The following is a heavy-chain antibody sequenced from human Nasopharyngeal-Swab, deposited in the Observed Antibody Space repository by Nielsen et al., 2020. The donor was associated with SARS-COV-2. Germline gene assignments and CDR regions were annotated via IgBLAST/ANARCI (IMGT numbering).Heavy chain of an antibody. J-gene: IGHJ5*02. Sequence: GESLKISCAASGFTFSSYNMNWVRQAPGKGLEWVSSISSSSSYIYYADSVKGRFTISRDNAKNSLFLQMNSLRDEDTAVYYCAKDGAAAVGWFNWFDPWGQGTLVTVSS. V-gene: IGHV3-21*01. CDR1: GFTFSSYN. CDR2: ISSSSSYI. D-gene: IGHD6-13*01. CDR3: AKDGAAAVGWFNWFDP.